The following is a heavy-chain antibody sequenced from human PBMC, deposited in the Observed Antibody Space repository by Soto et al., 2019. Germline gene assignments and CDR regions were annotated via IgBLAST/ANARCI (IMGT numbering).Heavy chain of an antibody. CDR1: GVTFSNHA. V-gene: IGHV1-69*04. CDR2: ITPSLNIT. Sequence: QLQLVQSGAEVRKPESSVKVSCKASGVTFSNHAMSWVRQAPGQGLEWMGRITPSLNITNYAQKFQGRVTITADRSTSTAYMELSSLTSEDTAVFYCATEAAYCGGDCYLYWGQGTLVTVSS. D-gene: IGHD2-21*02. CDR3: ATEAAYCGGDCYLY. J-gene: IGHJ4*02.